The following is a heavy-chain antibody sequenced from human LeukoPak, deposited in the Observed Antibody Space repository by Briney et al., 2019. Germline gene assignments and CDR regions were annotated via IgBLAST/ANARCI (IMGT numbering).Heavy chain of an antibody. CDR3: AGDRDGMEV. Sequence: PSETLSLTCEVSGEFISNNNWWTWVREPPGKGLEWIGAIHHSGPTYYDSSLKSRVTISIDKWKNQFSLRLTSVTAADTAIYYCAGDRDGMEVWGQGTTVTIS. CDR2: IHHSGPT. CDR1: GEFISNNNW. J-gene: IGHJ6*02. V-gene: IGHV4-4*02.